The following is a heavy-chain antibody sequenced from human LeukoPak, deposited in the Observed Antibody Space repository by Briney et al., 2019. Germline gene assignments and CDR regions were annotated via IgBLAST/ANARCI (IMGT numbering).Heavy chain of an antibody. D-gene: IGHD2-15*01. CDR3: TKEPSTSPYCSGGSCYFEY. CDR1: GFTGYT. V-gene: IGHV3-23*01. CDR2: ISGSGGST. J-gene: IGHJ4*02. Sequence: GGSLRLSCAASGFTGYTMSWVRLGQGKGLERDSVISGSGGSTKYADFVRGRFTISRDNSKNTLYLQMNSLRDDDTAVYYCTKEPSTSPYCSGGSCYFEYWGQGTLVTVSS.